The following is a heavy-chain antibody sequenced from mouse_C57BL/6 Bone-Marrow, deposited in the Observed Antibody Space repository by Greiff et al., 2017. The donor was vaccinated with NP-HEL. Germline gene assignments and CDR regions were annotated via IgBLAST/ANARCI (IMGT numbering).Heavy chain of an antibody. V-gene: IGHV10-1*01. D-gene: IGHD2-3*01. J-gene: IGHJ2*01. CDR2: IRSKSNNYAT. CDR3: VRQGYDGYYLDN. Sequence: EVQRVESGGGLVQPKGSLKLSCAASGFSFNTYAMNWVRQAPGKGLEWVARIRSKSNNYATYYADSLKDRFTISRDDSESMLHLQMNNLKTETTAMYYCVRQGYDGYYLDNWGQGTTLTVSS. CDR1: GFSFNTYA.